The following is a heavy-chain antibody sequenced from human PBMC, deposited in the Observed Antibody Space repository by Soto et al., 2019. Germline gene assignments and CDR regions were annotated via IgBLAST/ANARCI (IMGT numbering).Heavy chain of an antibody. J-gene: IGHJ3*02. CDR2: IIPILGIA. CDR3: ARDRTTVTTSYAFDI. V-gene: IGHV1-69*04. CDR1: GGTFSSYT. Sequence: GDSVKVSCKASGGTFSSYTISWVRQAPGQGLEWMGRIIPILGIANYAQKFQGRVTITADKSTSTAYMELSSLRSEDTAVYYCARDRTTVTTSYAFDIWGQGTMVTVSS. D-gene: IGHD4-4*01.